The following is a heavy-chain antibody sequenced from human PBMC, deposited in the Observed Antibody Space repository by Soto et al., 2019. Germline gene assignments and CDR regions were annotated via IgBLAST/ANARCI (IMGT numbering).Heavy chain of an antibody. J-gene: IGHJ3*02. CDR2: IYPGDSDT. D-gene: IGHD3-22*01. CDR1: GYSFTSYW. V-gene: IGHV5-51*01. CDR3: ASLNYYDSSGYGPDAFDI. Sequence: PXDSLKISRKGSGYSFTSYWIGLVRQMPGKGLEWMGIIYPGDSDTRYSPSFQGQVTISADKSISTAYLQWSSLKASDTAMYYCASLNYYDSSGYGPDAFDIWGQGTMVTVSS.